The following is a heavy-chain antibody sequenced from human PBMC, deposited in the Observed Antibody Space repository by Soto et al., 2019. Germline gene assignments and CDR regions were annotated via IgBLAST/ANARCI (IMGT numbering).Heavy chain of an antibody. Sequence: EVQLLESGGVLVQPGGSLRLSCGASGFTFSSNAMNWDRQAPGKRLEWVAGVSGSGGGTSYADSVTGRITITTDNAKDNRYLEMNSLRAGDTAVYYCATRSGRAHYGMDVWCQGTTVTVFS. V-gene: IGHV3-23*01. D-gene: IGHD2-15*01. CDR2: VSGSGGGT. CDR1: GFTFSSNA. J-gene: IGHJ6*02. CDR3: ATRSGRAHYGMDV.